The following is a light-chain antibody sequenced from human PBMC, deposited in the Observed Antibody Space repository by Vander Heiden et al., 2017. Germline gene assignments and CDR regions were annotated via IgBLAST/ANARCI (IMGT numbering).Light chain of an antibody. Sequence: EIVMTQSPATLPVSPGERATLSCRASQSVSSNLAWYQQKPGQAPRLLIYGASTRATGIPARFSGSGSGTEFTLTISSLQAEDFAFYYCQQYYNWPRTFGGGTKVEIK. CDR3: QQYYNWPRT. J-gene: IGKJ4*01. V-gene: IGKV3-15*01. CDR1: QSVSSN. CDR2: GAS.